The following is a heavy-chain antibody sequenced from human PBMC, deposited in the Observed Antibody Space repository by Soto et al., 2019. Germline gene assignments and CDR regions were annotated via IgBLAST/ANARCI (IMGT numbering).Heavy chain of an antibody. D-gene: IGHD2-8*01. CDR2: ISHDGNNK. Sequence: GGSLRLSCAASGFTFNRHPLHWVRQAPGKGLEWVAVISHDGNNKYYADSVKGRFTISRDNSMNMLYLQMHGLRTEDTAIFYCARASGHIYATLHGPFDHWGQGALVTVSS. V-gene: IGHV3-30-3*01. CDR1: GFTFNRHP. J-gene: IGHJ4*02. CDR3: ARASGHIYATLHGPFDH.